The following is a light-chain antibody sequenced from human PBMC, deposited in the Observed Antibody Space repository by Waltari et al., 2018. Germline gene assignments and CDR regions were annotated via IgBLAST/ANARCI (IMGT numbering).Light chain of an antibody. V-gene: IGLV2-14*03. CDR1: SRDAGTYTY. CDR2: DVS. CDR3: SSYTSSSTLWV. Sequence: QSALTQPASVSGSPGQSITISCTGTSRDAGTYTYVSWYQQHPGKAPKLMIYDVSNRPSGVSNRFSGSKSGNTASLTISGLQAEDEADYYCSSYTSSSTLWVFGGGTKLTVL. J-gene: IGLJ3*02.